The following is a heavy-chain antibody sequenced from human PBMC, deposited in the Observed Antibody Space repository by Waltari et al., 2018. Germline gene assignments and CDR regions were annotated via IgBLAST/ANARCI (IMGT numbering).Heavy chain of an antibody. J-gene: IGHJ4*02. CDR3: ARDQLHLGEFSGSRYFDY. D-gene: IGHD3-16*02. V-gene: IGHV1-69*13. Sequence: QVQLVQSGAEVKKPGSSVKVSCKASGGTFSSYAISWVRQAPGQGLEWMGGIIPIFGTANDAQKFQGRVTITADESTSTAYMELSSLRSEDTAVYYCARDQLHLGEFSGSRYFDYWGQGTLVTVSS. CDR1: GGTFSSYA. CDR2: IIPIFGTA.